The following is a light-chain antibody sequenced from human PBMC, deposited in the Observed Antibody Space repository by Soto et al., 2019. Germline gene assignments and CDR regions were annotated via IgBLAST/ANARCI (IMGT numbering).Light chain of an antibody. J-gene: IGKJ1*01. CDR3: QEYDNWPPEGT. V-gene: IGKV3-15*01. Sequence: TVLTQSPGTLSVSPGERASLSCRAGQSVSINLAWYQQKPGQAPRLLIYGASTRATGIPARFSGSGSGTEFTLSINSLQSEDFAVYYCQEYDNWPPEGTFGQGTKVEV. CDR2: GAS. CDR1: QSVSIN.